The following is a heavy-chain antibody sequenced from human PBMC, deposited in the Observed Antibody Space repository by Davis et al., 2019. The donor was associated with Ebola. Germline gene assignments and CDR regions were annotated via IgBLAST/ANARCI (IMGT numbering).Heavy chain of an antibody. CDR1: GFSFSTYG. CDR2: ISYDGSNK. V-gene: IGHV3-30*03. CDR3: ARTREENSNLRYWYFDL. J-gene: IGHJ2*01. D-gene: IGHD4-11*01. Sequence: GESLKISCAASGFSFSTYGMHWVRQAPGKGLEWVAVISYDGSNKYYADSVKGRFTISRDNSKNTLYLQMNSLRAEDTAVYYCARTREENSNLRYWYFDLWGRGTLVTVSS.